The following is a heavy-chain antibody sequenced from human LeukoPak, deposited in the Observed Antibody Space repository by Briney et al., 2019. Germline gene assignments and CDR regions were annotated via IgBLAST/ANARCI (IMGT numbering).Heavy chain of an antibody. J-gene: IGHJ3*02. CDR2: IRYDGSNK. CDR1: GFTFSSYG. D-gene: IGHD3-22*01. CDR3: ARDIRYYDTPGAFDI. V-gene: IGHV3-30*02. Sequence: PGGSLRLSCAASGFTFSSYGMHWVRQAPGKGLEWVAFIRYDGSNKYYADSVKGRFTISRDNSKNTLYLQMNSLRAEDTAVYYCARDIRYYDTPGAFDIWGQGTMVTVSS.